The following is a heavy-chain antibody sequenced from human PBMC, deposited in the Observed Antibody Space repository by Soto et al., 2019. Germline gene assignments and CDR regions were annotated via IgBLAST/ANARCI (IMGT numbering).Heavy chain of an antibody. CDR2: IIPILGIA. D-gene: IGHD4-17*01. CDR3: ASQGYGDARW. J-gene: IGHJ4*02. CDR1: GGTFSSYT. V-gene: IGHV1-69*02. Sequence: QVQLVQSGAEVKKPGSSVKVSCKASGGTFSSYTISWVRQAPGQGLEWMGRIIPILGIANYAQKFQGRVTITAYKSTSTAYMCRRCLRSEDTDVQYCASQGYGDARWWGQGSLVSVSS.